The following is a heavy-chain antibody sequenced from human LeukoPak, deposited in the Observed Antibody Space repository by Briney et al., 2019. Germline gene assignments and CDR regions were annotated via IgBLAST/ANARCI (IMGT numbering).Heavy chain of an antibody. D-gene: IGHD1-26*01. CDR3: ARGGSYLSAFDI. V-gene: IGHV3-23*01. CDR1: GFTFSSYG. J-gene: IGHJ3*02. Sequence: GGSLRLSCAASGFTFSSYGMSWVRQAPGKGLEWVSAISGSGGFTYYADSVKGRFTISRDNSKNTLYLQMNSLRAEDTAVYYCARGGSYLSAFDIWGQGTMVTVSS. CDR2: ISGSGGFT.